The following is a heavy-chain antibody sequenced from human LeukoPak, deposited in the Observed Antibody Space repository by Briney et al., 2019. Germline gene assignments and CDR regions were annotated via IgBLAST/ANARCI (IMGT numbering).Heavy chain of an antibody. V-gene: IGHV4-38-2*02. Sequence: EWIGSIYHSGSTYYNPSLKSRVTISVDTSKNQFSLKLSSVTAADTAVYYCARVEPPNWFDPWGQGTLVTVSS. CDR3: ARVEPPNWFDP. CDR2: IYHSGST. J-gene: IGHJ5*02. D-gene: IGHD5-24*01.